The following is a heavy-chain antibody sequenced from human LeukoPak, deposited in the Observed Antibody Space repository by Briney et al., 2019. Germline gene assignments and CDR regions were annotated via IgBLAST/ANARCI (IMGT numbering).Heavy chain of an antibody. V-gene: IGHV1-2*02. CDR1: GYTFTGYY. CDR3: ARIHYGDYAGIYYYYYMDV. CDR2: INPNSGGT. Sequence: ASVKVSCKASGYTFTGYYMHWVRQAPGQGLEWMGWINPNSGGTNYAQKFQGRVTMTRDTSISTAYVELSRLRSDDTAVYYCARIHYGDYAGIYYYYYMDVWGKGTTVTVSS. J-gene: IGHJ6*03. D-gene: IGHD4-17*01.